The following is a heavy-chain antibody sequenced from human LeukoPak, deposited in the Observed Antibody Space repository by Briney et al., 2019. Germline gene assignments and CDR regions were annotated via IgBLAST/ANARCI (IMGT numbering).Heavy chain of an antibody. V-gene: IGHV4-34*01. Sequence: PSETLSLTCAVYGGSFSGYYWSRIRQPPGKGLEWIGEINHSGSTNYNPSLKSRVTISVDTSKNQFSLKLSSVTAADTAVYYCARGPSMVRGVSPLDYWGQGTLVTVSS. CDR1: GGSFSGYY. CDR2: INHSGST. J-gene: IGHJ4*02. D-gene: IGHD3-10*01. CDR3: ARGPSMVRGVSPLDY.